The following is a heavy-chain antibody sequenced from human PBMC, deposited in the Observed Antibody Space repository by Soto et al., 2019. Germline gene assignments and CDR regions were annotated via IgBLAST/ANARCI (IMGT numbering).Heavy chain of an antibody. CDR3: ARLVVRDYYYGMDV. CDR2: IYYSGST. Sequence: SETLSLTCTVSGGSISSYYWSWIRQPPGKGLEWIGYIYYSGSTNYNPSLKSRVTISVDTSKNQFSLKLSSVTAADTAVYYCARLVVRDYYYGMDVWGQGTTVTVSS. D-gene: IGHD2-15*01. V-gene: IGHV4-59*01. CDR1: GGSISSYY. J-gene: IGHJ6*02.